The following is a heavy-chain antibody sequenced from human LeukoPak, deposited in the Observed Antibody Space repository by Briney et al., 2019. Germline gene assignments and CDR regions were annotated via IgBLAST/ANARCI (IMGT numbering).Heavy chain of an antibody. J-gene: IGHJ5*02. CDR3: VKEHDEHPDNWFDP. Sequence: GGSLRLSCAASGFTFSTYAMSWVRQTPEKGLEWVSAVSGSGAYTYYAESVKGRFTISRDNSRNTLYLRMNSLRAEDTAIYYCVKEHDEHPDNWFDPWGQGTLVTVSS. CDR2: VSGSGAYT. V-gene: IGHV3-23*01. D-gene: IGHD3-3*01. CDR1: GFTFSTYA.